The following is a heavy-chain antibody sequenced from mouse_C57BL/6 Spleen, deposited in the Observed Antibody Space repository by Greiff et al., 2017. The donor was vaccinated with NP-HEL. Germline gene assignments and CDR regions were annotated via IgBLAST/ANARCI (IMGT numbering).Heavy chain of an antibody. CDR2: IDPSDSET. V-gene: IGHV1-52*01. CDR1: GYTFTSYW. D-gene: IGHD1-1*01. Sequence: VQLQQPGAELVRPGSSVKLSCKASGYTFTSYWMHWVKQRPIQGLEWIGNIDPSDSETHYNQKFKDKATLTVDKSSSPAYMQLSSLTSEDSAVYYCARGFPITTVVGYWGQGTTLTVSS. CDR3: ARGFPITTVVGY. J-gene: IGHJ2*01.